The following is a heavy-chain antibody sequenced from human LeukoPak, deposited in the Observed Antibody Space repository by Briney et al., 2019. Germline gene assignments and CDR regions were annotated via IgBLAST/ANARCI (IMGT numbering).Heavy chain of an antibody. J-gene: IGHJ4*02. CDR2: IHTSGST. V-gene: IGHV4-61*02. D-gene: IGHD6-19*01. CDR3: ARRGQWLIIDY. CDR1: GGSISSGNYY. Sequence: SETLSLTCTVSGGSISSGNYYWSWIRQPAGEGLEWIGRIHTSGSTAYNPSLKSRVTVSGDTSKKQFSLKLSSVTAADTAVYYCARRGQWLIIDYWGQGTLVTVSS.